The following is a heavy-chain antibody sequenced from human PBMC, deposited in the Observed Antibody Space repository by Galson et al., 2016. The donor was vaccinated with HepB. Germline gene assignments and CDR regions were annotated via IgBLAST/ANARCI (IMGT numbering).Heavy chain of an antibody. CDR2: INPNSDSR. CDR1: GYRFTGFY. J-gene: IGHJ3*02. CDR3: ARSHCSGVGCTLGDALDI. D-gene: IGHD2-15*01. V-gene: IGHV1-2*02. Sequence: SVKVSCKASGYRFTGFYISWVRQVPGQGLEWMGWINPNSDSRGYAQKFQGRVTMTTETSTSTAYMELGNLISDDTAVYYCARSHCSGVGCTLGDALDIWGQGTMVSVSS.